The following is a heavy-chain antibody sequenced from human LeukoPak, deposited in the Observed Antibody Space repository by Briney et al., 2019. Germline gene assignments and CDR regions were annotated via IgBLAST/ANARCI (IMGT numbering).Heavy chain of an antibody. CDR3: ARPPGYSYGNWFDP. V-gene: IGHV1-2*02. CDR2: INPNSGGT. CDR1: GYTFTGYY. J-gene: IGHJ5*02. D-gene: IGHD5-18*01. Sequence: ASVKVSCKASGYTFTGYYMHWVRQAPGQGLEWMGWINPNSGGTNYAQKFQGRVTMTRDTSISTAYMELSRLRSDDTAVYYCARPPGYSYGNWFDPWGQGTLVTVSS.